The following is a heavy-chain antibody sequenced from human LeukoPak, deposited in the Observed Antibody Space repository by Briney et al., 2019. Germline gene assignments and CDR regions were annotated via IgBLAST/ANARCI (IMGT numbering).Heavy chain of an antibody. Sequence: ASLKVSSKASGYTFTGYYIHWGRHAPAQGVEWMGCIDPSRGGTNYAKNLQGRVTMTRDTSITTAYMELSGLNSDDTAVYYCARGVGSGWYFDLWGRGTLVTVSS. V-gene: IGHV1-2*02. CDR3: ARGVGSGWYFDL. CDR2: IDPSRGGT. CDR1: GYTFTGYY. J-gene: IGHJ2*01. D-gene: IGHD3-10*01.